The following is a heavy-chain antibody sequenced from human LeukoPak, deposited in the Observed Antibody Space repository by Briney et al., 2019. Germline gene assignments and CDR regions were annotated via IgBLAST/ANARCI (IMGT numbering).Heavy chain of an antibody. D-gene: IGHD6-19*01. CDR3: SKDSERAVAGTDDSFDL. J-gene: IGHJ3*01. CDR1: GYTFSSYR. Sequence: GSSLRLSCAVSGYTFSSYRMHWVRHAPGKGLQWVAVISYDGSSKYYTDSVKSRFIISKDYSKNTLYLQVNSMRAEETAVYYWSKDSERAVAGTDDSFDLWGQGTMVTVSS. V-gene: IGHV3-30*18. CDR2: ISYDGSSK.